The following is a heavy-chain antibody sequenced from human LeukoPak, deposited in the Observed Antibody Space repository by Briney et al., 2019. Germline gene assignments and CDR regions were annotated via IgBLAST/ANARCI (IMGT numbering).Heavy chain of an antibody. CDR3: ARGLRNWFDP. CDR2: ISGNNGNT. CDR1: GYSFTSYG. V-gene: IGHV1-18*01. J-gene: IGHJ5*02. Sequence: ASVKVSCKASGYSFTSYGISWVRQAPGQGLEWMGWISGNNGNTNYAQKLQGRVTTTTDTSTSTAYMELRSLRSDDTAVYYCARGLRNWFDPWGQGTLVTVSS.